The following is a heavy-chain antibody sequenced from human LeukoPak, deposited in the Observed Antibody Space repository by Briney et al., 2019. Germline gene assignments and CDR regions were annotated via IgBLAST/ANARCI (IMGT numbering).Heavy chain of an antibody. CDR3: VRIIYFDY. CDR1: GFTFSSYW. CDR2: INQDGSEK. V-gene: IGHV3-7*03. Sequence: GGSLRLSCAASGFTFSSYWMIWVRQAPRKGLEWVANINQDGSEKYYADSVKGRFTISRDNSKNTLHLQMNSLRAEDTAVYYCVRIIYFDYWGQGTLVTVSS. D-gene: IGHD1-14*01. J-gene: IGHJ4*02.